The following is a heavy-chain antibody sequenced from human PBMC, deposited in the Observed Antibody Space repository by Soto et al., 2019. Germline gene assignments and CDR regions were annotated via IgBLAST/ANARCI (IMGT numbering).Heavy chain of an antibody. CDR2: INHSGST. J-gene: IGHJ5*02. D-gene: IGHD2-15*01. Sequence: PSETLSLTCAVYGGSFSGYYWSWIRQPPGKGLEWIGEINHSGSTNYNPSLKSRVTISVDRSKNQFSLKLSSVTAADTAVYYCARGRCSGGSCYSLFWFDPWGQGTLVTVSS. CDR3: ARGRCSGGSCYSLFWFDP. V-gene: IGHV4-34*01. CDR1: GGSFSGYY.